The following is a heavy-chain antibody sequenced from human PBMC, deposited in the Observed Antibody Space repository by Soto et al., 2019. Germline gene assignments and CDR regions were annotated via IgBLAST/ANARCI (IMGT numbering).Heavy chain of an antibody. CDR2: ISAYNGNT. Sequence: ASVKVSCKASGYTFTSYGISWVRQAPGQGLEWMGWISAYNGNTNYAQKLQGRVTMTTDTSTSTAYMELRSLRSDDTAVYYCARAPLRFLEGGDTWFDPWGQGTLVTVSS. J-gene: IGHJ5*02. CDR1: GYTFTSYG. V-gene: IGHV1-18*01. CDR3: ARAPLRFLEGGDTWFDP. D-gene: IGHD3-3*01.